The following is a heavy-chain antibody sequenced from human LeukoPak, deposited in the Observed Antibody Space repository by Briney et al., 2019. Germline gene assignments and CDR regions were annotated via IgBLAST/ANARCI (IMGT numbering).Heavy chain of an antibody. D-gene: IGHD3-22*01. J-gene: IGHJ4*02. V-gene: IGHV3-23*01. CDR2: ISGSGGST. CDR1: GFTFSSYA. CDR3: AKDQPFFDSSGYYLDY. Sequence: GGSLRLSCAASGFTFSSYAMSWVRQAPGKGLEWVSAISGSGGSTYYADSVKGRFTISRDNSKNTLYLQMNSLRAEDTAVYYCAKDQPFFDSSGYYLDYWGQGTLVTVSS.